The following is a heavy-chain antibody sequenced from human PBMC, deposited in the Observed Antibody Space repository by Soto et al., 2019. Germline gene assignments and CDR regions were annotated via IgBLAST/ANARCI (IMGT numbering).Heavy chain of an antibody. CDR2: INPNFGTA. CDR3: ASLEYSSSSELDY. D-gene: IGHD6-6*01. V-gene: IGHV1-69*13. CDR1: GYTFTSND. Sequence: SVKFSCKASGYTFTSNDINWVRQASGQGLEWMGWINPNFGTANYAQKFQGRVTITADESTSTAYMELSSLRSEDTAVYYCASLEYSSSSELDYWGQGTLVTVSS. J-gene: IGHJ4*02.